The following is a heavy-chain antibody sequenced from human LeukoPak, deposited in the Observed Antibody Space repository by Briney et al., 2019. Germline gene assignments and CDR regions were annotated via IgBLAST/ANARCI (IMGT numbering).Heavy chain of an antibody. CDR1: GGSISSSSYY. V-gene: IGHV4-39*07. CDR3: ARGLY. J-gene: IGHJ4*02. CDR2: INHSGST. Sequence: PSETLSLTCTVSGGSISSSSYYWGWIRQPPGKGLEWIGEINHSGSTNYNPSLKSRVTISVDASKNQFSLKLSSVTAADTAVYYCARGLYWGQGTLVTVSS.